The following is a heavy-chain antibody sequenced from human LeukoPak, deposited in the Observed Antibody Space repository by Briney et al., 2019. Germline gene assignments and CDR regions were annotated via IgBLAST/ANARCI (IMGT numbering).Heavy chain of an antibody. J-gene: IGHJ6*02. D-gene: IGHD1-1*01. CDR2: ISAYNGNT. V-gene: IGHV1-18*01. CDR1: GYTFTSYG. Sequence: ASVKVSCKASGYTFTSYGNSWVRQAPGQRLEWMGWISAYNGNTNYAQKLQGRVTMTTDTSTSTAYMELRSLISDDTAVYYCARVGYNWNDGIYYYYGMDVWGQGTTVTVSS. CDR3: ARVGYNWNDGIYYYYGMDV.